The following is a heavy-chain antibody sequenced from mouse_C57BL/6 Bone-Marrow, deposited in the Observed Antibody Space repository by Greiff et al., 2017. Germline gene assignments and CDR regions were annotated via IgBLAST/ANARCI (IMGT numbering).Heavy chain of an antibody. Sequence: EVKLMESGGGLVKPGGSLKLSCAASGFTFSSYAMSWVRQTPEKRLEWVATISDGGSYTYYPDNVKGRFTISRDNAKNNLYLQMSHLKSEDTAMYYCARIYYDYGEFAYWGQGTLVTVSA. D-gene: IGHD2-4*01. CDR2: ISDGGSYT. CDR1: GFTFSSYA. CDR3: ARIYYDYGEFAY. J-gene: IGHJ3*01. V-gene: IGHV5-4*03.